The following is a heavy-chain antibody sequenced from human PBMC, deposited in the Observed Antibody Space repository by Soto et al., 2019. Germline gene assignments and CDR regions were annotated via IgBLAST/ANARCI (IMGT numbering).Heavy chain of an antibody. CDR1: GGSFCGYY. J-gene: IGHJ1*01. CDR2: INHSGST. D-gene: IGHD2-15*01. CDR3: ARGRSGRRYCSGRCCYSDYFQH. V-gene: IGHV4-34*01. Sequence: QVQLQQWGAGLLKPSETLSLTCAVYGGSFCGYYWSWIRQPPGKGRAGIGEINHSGSTNYNPSLKSRVTRAADTSKNQSALKLSSVTAADTAVYYCARGRSGRRYCSGRCCYSDYFQHWGQGTMVTVSS.